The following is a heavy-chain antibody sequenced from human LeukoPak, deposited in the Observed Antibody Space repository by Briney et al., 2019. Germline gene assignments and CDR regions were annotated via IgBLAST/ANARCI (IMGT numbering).Heavy chain of an antibody. J-gene: IGHJ5*02. CDR1: GGSISSYY. V-gene: IGHV4-4*07. CDR2: IYTSRST. Sequence: PSETLSLTCTVSGGSISSYYWSWIRQPAGKGLEWIGRIYTSRSTNYNPSLKSRVTMSVDTSKNQFSLKLSSVTAADTAVYYCARDGALEWPSEGFDPWGQGTLVTVSS. D-gene: IGHD3-3*01. CDR3: ARDGALEWPSEGFDP.